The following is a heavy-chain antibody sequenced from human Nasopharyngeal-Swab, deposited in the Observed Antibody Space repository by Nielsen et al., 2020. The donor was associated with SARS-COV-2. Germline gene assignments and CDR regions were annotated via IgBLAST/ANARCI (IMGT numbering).Heavy chain of an antibody. V-gene: IGHV3-33*01. Sequence: GESLKISCAASGFTFSSYGMHWVRQAPGKGLEWVAVIWYDGSNKYYADSVKGRFTISRDNSKNTLYLQMNSLRAEDTAVYYYARDRFTGSGLNMDVWGQGTTVTVSS. D-gene: IGHD2-15*01. CDR2: IWYDGSNK. CDR1: GFTFSSYG. J-gene: IGHJ6*02. CDR3: ARDRFTGSGLNMDV.